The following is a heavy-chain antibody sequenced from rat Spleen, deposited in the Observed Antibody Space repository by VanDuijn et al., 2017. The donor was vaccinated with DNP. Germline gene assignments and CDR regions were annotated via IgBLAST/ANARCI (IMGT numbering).Heavy chain of an antibody. J-gene: IGHJ3*01. CDR2: IHTGTGGT. D-gene: IGHD1-2*01. Sequence: QVQLQQSGAELAKPSSSVKISCKASGYTFTSYYITWIKQTTGQGLEYIGYIHTGTGGTSYNENFKGKATLTVDKSSSTAFMQLSSLTPDDSAVYYCARSAIAAWFAYWGQGTLVTVSS. V-gene: IGHV1-43*01. CDR3: ARSAIAAWFAY. CDR1: GYTFTSYY.